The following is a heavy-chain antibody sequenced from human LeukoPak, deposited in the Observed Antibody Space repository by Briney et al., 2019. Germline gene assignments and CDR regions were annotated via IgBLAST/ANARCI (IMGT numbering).Heavy chain of an antibody. Sequence: SVKVSCKASGGTFSSYAISWVRQAPGQGLEWMGGIIPIFGTANYAQKFQGRVTITTDESTSTAYMELSSLRSEDTAVYYCARDVGYCSSTSCYKGDYWGQGTLVTGSS. CDR1: GGTFSSYA. CDR3: ARDVGYCSSTSCYKGDY. CDR2: IIPIFGTA. D-gene: IGHD2-2*02. J-gene: IGHJ4*02. V-gene: IGHV1-69*05.